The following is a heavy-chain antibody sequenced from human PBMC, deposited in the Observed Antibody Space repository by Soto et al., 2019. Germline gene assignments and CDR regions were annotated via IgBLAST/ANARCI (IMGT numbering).Heavy chain of an antibody. CDR1: GYNFSGYY. J-gene: IGHJ5*02. CDR2: VSPKSGGT. Sequence: GASVKVSCKASGYNFSGYYIHWVRQAPGQGLEWLGWVSPKSGGTNYAQKFKGRVTMTRDTSSNTVYMDPSGLKSDDTAVFYCAREISGGGTLNWFDPWGQGTLVTVSS. V-gene: IGHV1-2*02. D-gene: IGHD2-8*02. CDR3: AREISGGGTLNWFDP.